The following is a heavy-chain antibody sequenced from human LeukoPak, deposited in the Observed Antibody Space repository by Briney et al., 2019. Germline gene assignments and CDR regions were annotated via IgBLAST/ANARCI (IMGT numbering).Heavy chain of an antibody. D-gene: IGHD3-3*01. V-gene: IGHV4-59*08. J-gene: IGHJ4*02. CDR1: GGSISNSY. Sequence: SETLSLTCSVSGGSISNSYWSWIRQPPGKGLQWSGYIYYSGSTNYNPSLKSRVTISGDTSKNQFSLKLSSVTAADTAVYYCARTLYSRGFYTVDYWGQGTLVSVSS. CDR2: IYYSGST. CDR3: ARTLYSRGFYTVDY.